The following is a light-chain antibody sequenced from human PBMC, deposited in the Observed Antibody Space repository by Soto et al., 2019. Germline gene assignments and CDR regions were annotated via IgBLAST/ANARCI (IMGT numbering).Light chain of an antibody. CDR2: TTN. V-gene: IGLV8-61*01. CDR3: VLYMGSGIWV. CDR1: SGSVSSSYY. J-gene: IGLJ3*02. Sequence: QTVVTQEPSFSVSPGRTVTLTCALSSGSVSSSYYPSWYQQTPGQSPRTLIYTTNTRSSGVPDRFSGSIVGNKAALTITGAQADDESDYYCVLYMGSGIWVFGGGTKLTVL.